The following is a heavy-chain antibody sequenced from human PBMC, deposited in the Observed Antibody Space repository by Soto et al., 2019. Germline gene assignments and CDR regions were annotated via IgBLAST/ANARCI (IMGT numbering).Heavy chain of an antibody. Sequence: GGSLRLSFAASGFTFSSYAMSWVRQAPGKGLEWVSAISGSGGSTYYADSVKGRFTISRDNSKNTLYLQMNSLRAEDTAVYYCAKDFSVLPLYDFWSGYYHYFDYWGQGTLVTVS. D-gene: IGHD3-3*01. V-gene: IGHV3-23*01. CDR3: AKDFSVLPLYDFWSGYYHYFDY. CDR2: ISGSGGST. CDR1: GFTFSSYA. J-gene: IGHJ4*02.